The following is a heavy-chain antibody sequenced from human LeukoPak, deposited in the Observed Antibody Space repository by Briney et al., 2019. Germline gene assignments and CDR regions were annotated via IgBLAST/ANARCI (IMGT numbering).Heavy chain of an antibody. V-gene: IGHV3-30-3*01. Sequence: GGSLRLSCAASGFTFNNYAMSWVRQAPGKGLEWVAVISFDGSKKYYGDSVKGRFTISRDSSKNTLYLQMNSLRLEDTAVYYCATDSSSWYKGLIWGQGTLVTVSS. J-gene: IGHJ4*02. CDR1: GFTFNNYA. D-gene: IGHD6-13*01. CDR3: ATDSSSWYKGLI. CDR2: ISFDGSKK.